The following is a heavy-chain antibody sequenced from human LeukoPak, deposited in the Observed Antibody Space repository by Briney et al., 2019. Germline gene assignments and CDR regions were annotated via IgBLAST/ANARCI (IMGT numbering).Heavy chain of an antibody. V-gene: IGHV3-23*01. CDR2: ISAGGGST. Sequence: GGSLRLSCAGSGFTFTTYWMHWVRQAPGKGLEWVAGISAGGGSTYYADSVKGRLTISRDNSKNMLYLQLNSLRAEDTAVYYCAKGDPPTYYDILTGQDYWGQGTLVTVSS. D-gene: IGHD3-9*01. CDR3: AKGDPPTYYDILTGQDY. CDR1: GFTFTTYW. J-gene: IGHJ4*02.